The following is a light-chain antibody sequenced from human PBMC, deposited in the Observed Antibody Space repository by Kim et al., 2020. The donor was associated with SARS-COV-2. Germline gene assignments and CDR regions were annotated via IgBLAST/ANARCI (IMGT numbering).Light chain of an antibody. J-gene: IGLJ2*01. CDR1: SLRTDY. CDR3: NSRDNNDNVL. V-gene: IGLV3-19*01. CDR2: GKN. Sequence: VALGQTVRITCQGDSLRTDYTTWFQQKPGQAPIVVLYGKNNRPSGIPDRFSGSSSGNTASLTITATQAGDEADYYCNSRDNNDNVLFGGGTRLTVL.